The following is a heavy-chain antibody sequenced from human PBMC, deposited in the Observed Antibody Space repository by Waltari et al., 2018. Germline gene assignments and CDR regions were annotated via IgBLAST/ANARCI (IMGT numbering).Heavy chain of an antibody. CDR3: AREAGSGIDWYHDY. CDR1: DFSISSGFY. J-gene: IGHJ4*02. D-gene: IGHD3-9*01. Sequence: QMQESGPGLVKPSETPSLMCSVSDFSISSGFYWGWLRQSPGKGLEWIGSISDSGTTSYNPSLQSRVTISIDTSKNQFSLKLGSVTAADTAVFYCAREAGSGIDWYHDYWGQGILVTVSS. CDR2: ISDSGTT. V-gene: IGHV4-38-2*02.